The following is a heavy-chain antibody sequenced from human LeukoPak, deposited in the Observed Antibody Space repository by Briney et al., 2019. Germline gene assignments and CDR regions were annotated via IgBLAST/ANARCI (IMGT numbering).Heavy chain of an antibody. CDR1: GGSIGTTHW. Sequence: SETLSLTCAVSGGSIGTTHWWSWVRQPPGKGLEWIGEIFHSGATNYRPSLRSRVTISLDKFKNQFSLKLSSVTAADTAVYYCASWSTRFPSYWGQGTLVIVSS. J-gene: IGHJ4*02. CDR3: ASWSTRFPSY. V-gene: IGHV4-4*02. CDR2: IFHSGAT. D-gene: IGHD3-3*01.